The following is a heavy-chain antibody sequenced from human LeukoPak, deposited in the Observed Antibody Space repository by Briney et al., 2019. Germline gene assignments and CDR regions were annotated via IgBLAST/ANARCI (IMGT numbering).Heavy chain of an antibody. CDR1: GGSISNYY. J-gene: IGHJ4*02. D-gene: IGHD3-10*01. Sequence: PSETLSLTCTVSGGSISNYYWSRIRQPPGKGLEWTGHIYYSGATKYNPSLKSRITISADTSKNQFSLMLSSVTAADTAVYYCARFGITVVRGGKYYFDYWGQGTLVTVSS. CDR2: IYYSGAT. CDR3: ARFGITVVRGGKYYFDY. V-gene: IGHV4-59*08.